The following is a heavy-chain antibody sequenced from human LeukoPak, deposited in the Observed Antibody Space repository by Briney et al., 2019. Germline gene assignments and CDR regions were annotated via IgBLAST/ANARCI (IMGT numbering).Heavy chain of an antibody. CDR3: ARDAGWGYYDL. J-gene: IGHJ4*02. D-gene: IGHD1-26*01. CDR2: IDKHGSGK. V-gene: IGHV3-7*01. CDR1: GFDIAGNY. Sequence: GGSLRLSCAASGFDIAGNYMSWVRQAPGKGLEWVANIDKHGSGKYYVDSVKGRFAISRDYASNSVFLQMNSLRAEDTSVYYCARDAGWGYYDLWGQGTPVTVSA.